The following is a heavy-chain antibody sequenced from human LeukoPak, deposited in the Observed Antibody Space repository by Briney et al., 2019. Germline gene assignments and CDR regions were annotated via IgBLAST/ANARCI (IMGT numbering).Heavy chain of an antibody. D-gene: IGHD1-26*01. J-gene: IGHJ4*02. Sequence: ASVKVSCKASGYTFTSHFMHWVRQAPGQGLEWMGIINPSGGSTSYAQKFQARVTMTRDMSTSTVYMELSSLRSEDTAVYYCAREGTSGSYCVYWGQGTLVTVSS. CDR3: AREGTSGSYCVY. CDR1: GYTFTSHF. CDR2: INPSGGST. V-gene: IGHV1-46*01.